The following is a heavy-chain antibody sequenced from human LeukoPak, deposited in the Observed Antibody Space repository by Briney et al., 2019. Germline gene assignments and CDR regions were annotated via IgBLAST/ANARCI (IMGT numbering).Heavy chain of an antibody. V-gene: IGHV3-7*05. CDR2: IKQDGSEK. CDR3: AKDLHYYVAMDV. D-gene: IGHD3-10*02. Sequence: GGSLRLSCAASGFTFSNYWMSRVRQAPGKGLEWVANIKQDGSEKLYVDSLKGRFTISRDNAKNSLYLQMNSLRAEDTAVYYCAKDLHYYVAMDVWGQGTTVTVSS. CDR1: GFTFSNYW. J-gene: IGHJ6*02.